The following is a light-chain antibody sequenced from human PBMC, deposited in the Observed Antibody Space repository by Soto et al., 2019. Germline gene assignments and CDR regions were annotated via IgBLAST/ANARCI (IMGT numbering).Light chain of an antibody. CDR2: DVS. V-gene: IGLV2-14*01. CDR1: SSDVGDYNY. J-gene: IGLJ1*01. Sequence: QSALTQPASVSGSPGQSITLSCTGTSSDVGDYNYVSWYQQHPGKAPKLMIYDVSNRPSGVSNRFSGSKSGNTASLTISGLQAEDEADYYCSSYTSSSTFYVFGTGTQLTVL. CDR3: SSYTSSSTFYV.